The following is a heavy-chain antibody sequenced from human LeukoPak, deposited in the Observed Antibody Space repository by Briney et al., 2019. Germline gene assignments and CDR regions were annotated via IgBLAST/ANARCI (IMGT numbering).Heavy chain of an antibody. V-gene: IGHV3-30-3*01. D-gene: IGHD1-26*01. J-gene: IGHJ4*02. Sequence: HPGRSLRLSCAASGFTFSSYAMHWARQAPGKGLEWVAVISYDGSNKYYADSVKGRFTISRDNSKNTLYLQMNSLRAEDTAVYYCARDGRYSGSYFDYWGQGTLVTVSS. CDR1: GFTFSSYA. CDR3: ARDGRYSGSYFDY. CDR2: ISYDGSNK.